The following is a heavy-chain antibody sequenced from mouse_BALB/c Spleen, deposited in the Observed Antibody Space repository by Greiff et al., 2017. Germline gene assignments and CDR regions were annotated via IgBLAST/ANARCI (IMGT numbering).Heavy chain of an antibody. CDR3: ARKGGGYAMDY. Sequence: VQLQQSGPGLVQPSQSLSITCTVSGFSLTSYGVHWVRQSPGKGLEWLGLICSGGSTDYNAAFISRLSISKDNSKRQVFFKMNSLQANDTAIYYCARKGGGYAMDYWGQGTSVTVSS. CDR2: ICSGGST. V-gene: IGHV2-2*02. J-gene: IGHJ4*01. CDR1: GFSLTSYG.